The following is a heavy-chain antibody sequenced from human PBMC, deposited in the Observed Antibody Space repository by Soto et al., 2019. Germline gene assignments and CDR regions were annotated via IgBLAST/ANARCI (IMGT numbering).Heavy chain of an antibody. V-gene: IGHV4-59*13. CDR3: ARVWGGAFDI. J-gene: IGHJ3*02. Sequence: SETLSLTCTVSGGSISNYYWSWIRQPPGKGLEWIGYIYYSGSTNYNPSLKSRVTISVDASKNQFSLKLSSVTAADTAVYYCARVWGGAFDIWGQGTMVTVSS. CDR1: GGSISNYY. CDR2: IYYSGST. D-gene: IGHD3-10*01.